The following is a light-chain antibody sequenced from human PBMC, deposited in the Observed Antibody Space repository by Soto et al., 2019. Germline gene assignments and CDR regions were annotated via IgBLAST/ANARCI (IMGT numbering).Light chain of an antibody. CDR1: SSDVGGYDY. J-gene: IGLJ2*01. Sequence: QSALTQPASVSGSPGQSITISCTGTSSDVGGYDYVSWHQQHPGKAPNLMIYEANTRPSGVSNRFAGSKSGNTASLTISGLQAEDEADYYCCSYTSSGAHVFCGGTKVTVL. V-gene: IGLV2-14*01. CDR2: EAN. CDR3: CSYTSSGAHV.